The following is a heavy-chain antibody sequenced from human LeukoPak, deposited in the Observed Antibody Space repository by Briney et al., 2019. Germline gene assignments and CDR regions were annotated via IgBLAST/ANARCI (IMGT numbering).Heavy chain of an antibody. D-gene: IGHD6-19*01. V-gene: IGHV3-21*01. CDR2: ISSSSTYI. J-gene: IGHJ4*02. CDR1: GFIFSSYS. Sequence: PGGSLRLSCAASGFIFSSYSLNWVRQVPGKGLEWVSSISSSSTYIYYADSVKGRFTISRDNAKNSLYLQMNSVTAEDTAVYYCARVGIAVPGIDYWGQGSLVTVSS. CDR3: ARVGIAVPGIDY.